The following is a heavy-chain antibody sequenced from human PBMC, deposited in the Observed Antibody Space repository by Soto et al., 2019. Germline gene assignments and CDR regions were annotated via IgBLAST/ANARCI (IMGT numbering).Heavy chain of an antibody. CDR3: AGSGYYHNSGMDV. V-gene: IGHV4-59*11. CDR1: GGSITSHY. D-gene: IGHD3-22*01. CDR2: MYYSGRT. Sequence: SETLSLTCSVSGGSITSHYWTWVRQPPGKGLEWIGYMYYSGRTNYNPSLKSRVTISVDRSKNQFSLKLSSVTAADTAVYYCAGSGYYHNSGMDVWGQGTTVTVSS. J-gene: IGHJ6*02.